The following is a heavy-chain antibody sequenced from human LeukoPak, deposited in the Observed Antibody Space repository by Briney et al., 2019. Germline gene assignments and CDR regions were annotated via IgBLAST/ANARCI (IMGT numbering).Heavy chain of an antibody. CDR1: GFTVSNNY. CDR2: IYSGGST. CDR3: AKDLRGSVTRY. Sequence: GGSLRLSCAASGFTVSNNYMNWVRQAPGKGLEWGSLIYSGGSTYYADSVKGRFSISRDNSKNTLYLQMNSLRAEDTAVYYCAKDLRGSVTRYWGQGTLVTVSS. D-gene: IGHD4-17*01. J-gene: IGHJ4*02. V-gene: IGHV3-53*01.